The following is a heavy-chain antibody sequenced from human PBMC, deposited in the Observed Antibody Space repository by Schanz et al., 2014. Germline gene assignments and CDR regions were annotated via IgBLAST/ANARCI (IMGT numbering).Heavy chain of an antibody. CDR3: ARHGPLAGIPLDY. Sequence: QLQLQESGPGLVKPSETLSLICSVSGGSINSNSYYWGWIRQPPGKGLEWIGNVFYTGTTYTNPSLRGRFTLSVDTSNNHSSLKLTSVTAADTAVYFCARHGPLAGIPLDYWGRGTLVTVSS. CDR2: VFYTGTT. D-gene: IGHD6-19*01. V-gene: IGHV4-39*01. J-gene: IGHJ4*02. CDR1: GGSINSNSYY.